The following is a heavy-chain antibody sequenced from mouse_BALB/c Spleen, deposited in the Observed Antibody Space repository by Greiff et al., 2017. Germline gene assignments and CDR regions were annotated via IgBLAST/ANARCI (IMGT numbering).Heavy chain of an antibody. Sequence: EVQLVESGGGLVKPGGSLKLSCAASGFTFSSYAMSWVRQSPEKRLEWVAEISSGGSYTYYPDTVTGRFTISRDNAKNTLYLEMSSLRSEDTAMYYCARDEGSYWGQGTLVTVSA. CDR3: ARDEGSY. CDR2: ISSGGSYT. J-gene: IGHJ3*01. CDR1: GFTFSSYA. V-gene: IGHV5-9-4*01.